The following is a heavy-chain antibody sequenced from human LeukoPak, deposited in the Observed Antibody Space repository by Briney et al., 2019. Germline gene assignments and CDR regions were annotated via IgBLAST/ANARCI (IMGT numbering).Heavy chain of an antibody. CDR2: IYYSGST. CDR3: ARGAYSGYDLDY. CDR1: GGSISTYY. Sequence: PSETLSLTCTVSGGSISTYYWSWIRQPPGKGLEWIGYIYYSGSTNYNPSLKSRVTISVDMSKNQFSVKLSSVTAADTAVYYCARGAYSGYDLDYWGQGTLVTVSS. J-gene: IGHJ4*02. V-gene: IGHV4-59*01. D-gene: IGHD5-12*01.